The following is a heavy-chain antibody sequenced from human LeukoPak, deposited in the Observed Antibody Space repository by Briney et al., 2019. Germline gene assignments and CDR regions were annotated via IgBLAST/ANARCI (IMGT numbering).Heavy chain of an antibody. Sequence: GGSLRLSCAASGFTFSDYYMSWIRQAPGKGLEWVSYISSSGSTIYYADSVKGRFTISRDNAKNSLYLQMNSLRAEDTAVYYCARTSSSWYSYYYYYYMDVWGKGTTVTVSS. CDR1: GFTFSDYY. V-gene: IGHV3-11*04. CDR3: ARTSSSWYSYYYYYYMDV. D-gene: IGHD6-13*01. CDR2: ISSSGSTI. J-gene: IGHJ6*03.